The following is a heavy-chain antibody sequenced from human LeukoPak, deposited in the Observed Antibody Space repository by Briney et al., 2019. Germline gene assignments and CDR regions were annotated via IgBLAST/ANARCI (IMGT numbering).Heavy chain of an antibody. V-gene: IGHV1-2*02. CDR1: GYTFTGYY. Sequence: ASVKVSCKASGYTFTGYYMHWVRQAPGQGLEWMGWINPNSGGTNYAQKFQGRVTMTRDSSISTAYMELSSLRSDDTAVYYCARDGGSSWQFDYWGQGTLVTVSS. J-gene: IGHJ4*02. CDR3: ARDGGSSWQFDY. D-gene: IGHD6-13*01. CDR2: INPNSGGT.